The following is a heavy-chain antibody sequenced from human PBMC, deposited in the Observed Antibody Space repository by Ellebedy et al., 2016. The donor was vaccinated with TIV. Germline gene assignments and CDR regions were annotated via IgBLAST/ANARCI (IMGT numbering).Heavy chain of an antibody. D-gene: IGHD3-22*01. J-gene: IGHJ4*02. CDR3: AKGRGGGSDSSAPRYYFDY. CDR1: GFTFSSYA. Sequence: PGGSLRLSCAASGFTFSSYAMSWVRQAPGKGLEWVSTISNTGSRTYYADSVEGRFIISRDNSKKTLYLQMNSLRADDTAVYYCAKGRGGGSDSSAPRYYFDYWGLGTLV. CDR2: ISNTGSRT. V-gene: IGHV3-23*01.